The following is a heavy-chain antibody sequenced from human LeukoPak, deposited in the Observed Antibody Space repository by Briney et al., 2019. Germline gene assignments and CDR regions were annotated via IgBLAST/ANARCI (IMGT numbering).Heavy chain of an antibody. V-gene: IGHV1-69*06. Sequence: SVKVSCKASGGNFRRYAFAWVRQAPGQGLEWMGGIMPVLDTGSYAQGFEGRVTITADRSTSTAYMELRSLRPEDTALYYCAARDSGNDLLSYHGMDVWGNGTTVTVSS. CDR1: GGNFRRYA. CDR2: IMPVLDTG. CDR3: AARDSGNDLLSYHGMDV. J-gene: IGHJ6*04. D-gene: IGHD1-1*01.